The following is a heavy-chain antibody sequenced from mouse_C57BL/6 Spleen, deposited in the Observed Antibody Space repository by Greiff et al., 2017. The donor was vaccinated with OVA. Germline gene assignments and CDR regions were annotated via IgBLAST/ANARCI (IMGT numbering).Heavy chain of an antibody. J-gene: IGHJ4*01. CDR1: GYAFSSYW. Sequence: VQLVESGAELVKPGASVKISCKASGYAFSSYWMNWVKQRPGKGLEWIGQIYPGDGDTNYNGKFKGKATLTADKSSSTAYMQLSSLTSEDSAVYFCARSEYDGAMDYWGQGTSVTVSS. CDR3: ARSEYDGAMDY. CDR2: IYPGDGDT. D-gene: IGHD2-14*01. V-gene: IGHV1-80*01.